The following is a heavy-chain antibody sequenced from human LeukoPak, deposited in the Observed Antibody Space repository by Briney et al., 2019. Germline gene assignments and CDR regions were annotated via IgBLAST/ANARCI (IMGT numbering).Heavy chain of an antibody. CDR2: ISSSSSTI. Sequence: GGSLRLSCAASGFTFSSYSMNWVRQAPGKGLEWVSYISSSSSTIYYADSVKGRFTISRDNAKNSLYLQMNSLRAEDTTVYYCARASSGRQYFQHWGQGTLVTVSS. J-gene: IGHJ1*01. CDR3: ARASSGRQYFQH. D-gene: IGHD3-22*01. CDR1: GFTFSSYS. V-gene: IGHV3-48*01.